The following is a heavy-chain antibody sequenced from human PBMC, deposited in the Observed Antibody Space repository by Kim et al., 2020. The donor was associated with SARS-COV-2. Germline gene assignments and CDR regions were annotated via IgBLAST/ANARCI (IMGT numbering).Heavy chain of an antibody. CDR1: GFTFKDYT. J-gene: IGHJ5*02. CDR2: ISGGSSNI. Sequence: GGSLRLSCAASGFTFKDYTMYWVRQAPGRGPEWVSLISGGSSNIFYAKSVKGRFTVSRDNSENSLYLQMNSLSSEDSALYFCAQNIAPIFWEDDP. D-gene: IGHD3-9*01. CDR3: AQNIAPIFWEDDP. V-gene: IGHV3-43*02.